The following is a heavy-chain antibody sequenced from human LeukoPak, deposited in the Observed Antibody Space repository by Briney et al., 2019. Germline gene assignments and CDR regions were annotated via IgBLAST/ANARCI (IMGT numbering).Heavy chain of an antibody. Sequence: GGSLRLSCAASGFTFSSYAMHWVRQAPGKGLEWVAVISYDGSNKYYADSVKGRFTISRDNSKNTLYLQMNSLRAEDTAVYYCARDSSSWFQGWFDPWGQGTLVRVSS. CDR2: ISYDGSNK. CDR1: GFTFSSYA. V-gene: IGHV3-30*01. J-gene: IGHJ5*02. CDR3: ARDSSSWFQGWFDP. D-gene: IGHD6-13*01.